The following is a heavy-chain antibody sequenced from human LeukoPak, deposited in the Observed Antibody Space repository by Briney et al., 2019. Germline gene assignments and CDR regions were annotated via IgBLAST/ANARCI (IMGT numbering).Heavy chain of an antibody. CDR3: AKLAAAVTGY. CDR2: ISDNGAST. D-gene: IGHD6-13*01. Sequence: GGSLRLSCAASGFTFSSYAMSWVRQAPGKGLEWVSAISDNGASTYYADSVKGRFTISRDNSKNTLRLQMSSLRAEDTAVYYCAKLAAAVTGYWGQGTLVTVSS. J-gene: IGHJ4*02. V-gene: IGHV3-23*01. CDR1: GFTFSSYA.